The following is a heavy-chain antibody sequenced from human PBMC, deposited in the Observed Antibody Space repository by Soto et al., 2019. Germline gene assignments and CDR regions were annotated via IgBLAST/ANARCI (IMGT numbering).Heavy chain of an antibody. CDR3: ARAVTTVVTQDDYGMDV. Sequence: VGSLRLSCAASGFTFSSYWMSWVRQAPGKGLEWVANIKQDGSEKYYVDSVKGRFTISRDNAKNSLYLQMNSLRAEDTAVYYCARAVTTVVTQDDYGMDVWGQGTTVTVSS. J-gene: IGHJ6*02. CDR1: GFTFSSYW. V-gene: IGHV3-7*03. CDR2: IKQDGSEK. D-gene: IGHD4-17*01.